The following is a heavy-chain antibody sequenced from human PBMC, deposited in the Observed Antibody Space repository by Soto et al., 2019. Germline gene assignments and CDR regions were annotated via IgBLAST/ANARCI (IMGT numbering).Heavy chain of an antibody. D-gene: IGHD2-15*01. Sequence: EVQLLESGGGLVQPGGSLRLSCAASEFTFSSYAMSWVRQAPGKGLEWVSGISDSGGSTYYADSVKGRFTISRDNSKNTLYLQMNSLRAEDTAVYYCANGCGGTCYSRIHYWGQGTLVTVSS. V-gene: IGHV3-23*01. CDR2: ISDSGGST. J-gene: IGHJ4*02. CDR3: ANGCGGTCYSRIHY. CDR1: EFTFSSYA.